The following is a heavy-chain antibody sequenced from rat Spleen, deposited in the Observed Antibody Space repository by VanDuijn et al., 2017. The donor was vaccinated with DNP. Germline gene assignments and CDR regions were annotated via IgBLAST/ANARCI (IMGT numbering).Heavy chain of an antibody. V-gene: IGHV5S10*01. J-gene: IGHJ2*01. CDR1: GFTFSDYN. Sequence: EVQLVESGGGLVQPGRSLKLSCTASGFTFSDYNIAWLRQAPKKGPEWVATVIYDGRRTSYRDSVKGRFTISRDNEKSTLYLQMDSLRSEDTATYYCTTRDYWGQGVMVTVSS. CDR3: TTRDY. CDR2: VIYDGRRT.